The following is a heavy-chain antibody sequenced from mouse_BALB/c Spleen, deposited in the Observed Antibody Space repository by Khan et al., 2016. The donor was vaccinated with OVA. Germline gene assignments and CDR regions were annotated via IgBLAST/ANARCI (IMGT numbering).Heavy chain of an antibody. CDR1: GYTFTSYW. D-gene: IGHD2-1*01. CDR2: IFPGTGTT. V-gene: IGHV1S132*01. CDR3: ARGYFGNYEFAY. Sequence: QVQLQQPGAELVKPGASVKLSCKTSGYTFTSYWIQWVKQRPGQGLGWLGEIFPGTGTTYYNENFKGKATLTIDTSSTTAYMQLSSLTAEDSAVYFCARGYFGNYEFAYWGQGTLVTVSA. J-gene: IGHJ3*01.